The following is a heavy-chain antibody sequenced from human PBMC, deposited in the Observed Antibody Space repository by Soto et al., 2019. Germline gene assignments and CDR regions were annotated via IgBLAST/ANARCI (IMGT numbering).Heavy chain of an antibody. J-gene: IGHJ4*02. CDR1: GFTFSSYS. CDR2: ISSSSSYI. Sequence: PGGSLRLSCAASGFTFSSYSMNWVRQAPGKGLEWVSSISSSSSYIYYADSVKGRFTISRDNAKNSLYLQMNSLRAEDTAVYYCARDVLLWFGDDYWGQGTLVTVSS. V-gene: IGHV3-21*01. D-gene: IGHD3-10*01. CDR3: ARDVLLWFGDDY.